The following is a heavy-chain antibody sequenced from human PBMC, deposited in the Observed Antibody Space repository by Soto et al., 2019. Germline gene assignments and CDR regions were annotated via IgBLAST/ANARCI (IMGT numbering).Heavy chain of an antibody. CDR3: ARGFGQLAHFGY. V-gene: IGHV4-31*03. Sequence: QVQLQESGPGLVKPSQTLSLTCTVSGGSIDRGTSYWSWIRQHPGKGLEWIGYIYYSGTTYYNPSLKSRVTISLDTSNSQFSLNMRSATAADTAVYYCARGFGQLAHFGYWGQGSLVTVSS. J-gene: IGHJ4*02. D-gene: IGHD6-6*01. CDR1: GGSIDRGTSY. CDR2: IYYSGTT.